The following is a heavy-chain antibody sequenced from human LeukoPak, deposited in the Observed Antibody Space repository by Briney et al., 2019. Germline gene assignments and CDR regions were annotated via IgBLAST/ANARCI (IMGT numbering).Heavy chain of an antibody. CDR3: ARGRWGIAAAGTSY. CDR1: GDSISSYY. V-gene: IGHV4-59*01. J-gene: IGHJ4*02. Sequence: SETLSLTCTVSGDSISSYYWSWIRQPPGKGLEWIGYIYYSGSTNYNPPLKSRVTMSVDTSKNQFSLRLSSVTAADTAVYYCARGRWGIAAAGTSYWGQGTLVAVSS. CDR2: IYYSGST. D-gene: IGHD6-13*01.